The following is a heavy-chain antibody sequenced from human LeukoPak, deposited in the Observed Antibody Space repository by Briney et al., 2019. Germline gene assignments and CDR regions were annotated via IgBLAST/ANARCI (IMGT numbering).Heavy chain of an antibody. V-gene: IGHV3-48*01. D-gene: IGHD2-2*03. CDR2: ISSSSSTI. CDR1: GFTFSSYS. CDR3: ARGTWGGYSSGLNYYYMDV. J-gene: IGHJ6*03. Sequence: PGGSLRLSCAASGFTFSSYSMNWVRQAPGKGLEWVSYISSSSSTIYYADSVKGRFTISRDNAKNSLFLQMNSLRAEDTAVYFCARGTWGGYSSGLNYYYMDVWGKGTTVTVSS.